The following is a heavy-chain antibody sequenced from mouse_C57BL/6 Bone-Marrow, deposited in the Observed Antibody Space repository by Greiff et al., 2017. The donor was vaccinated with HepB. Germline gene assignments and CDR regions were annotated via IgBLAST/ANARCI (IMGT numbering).Heavy chain of an antibody. CDR1: EYEFPSHD. J-gene: IGHJ4*01. CDR3: ADYDYDRGYYAMDY. D-gene: IGHD2-4*01. V-gene: IGHV5-2*01. Sequence: EVKLVESGGGLVQPGESLKLSCESNEYEFPSHDMSWVRKTPEKRLELVAAINSDGGSTYYPDTMERRFIISRDNTKKTLYLQMSSLRSEDTALYYCADYDYDRGYYAMDYWGQGTSVTVSS. CDR2: INSDGGST.